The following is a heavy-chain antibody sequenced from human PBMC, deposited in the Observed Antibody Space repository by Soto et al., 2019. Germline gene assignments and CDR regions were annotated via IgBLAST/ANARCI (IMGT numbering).Heavy chain of an antibody. V-gene: IGHV4-34*01. CDR2: INHSGST. J-gene: IGHJ4*02. CDR3: AGGYGRNFDY. D-gene: IGHD3-10*01. CDR1: GGSFSGYY. Sequence: QVQLQQWGAGLLKPSETLSLTCAVYGGSFSGYYWNWIRQPPGKGLEWIGEINHSGSTNYHPSLMTRFTKSADTSKNQFSLKLSSVTAADTAVYYCAGGYGRNFDYWGQGTLVTVSS.